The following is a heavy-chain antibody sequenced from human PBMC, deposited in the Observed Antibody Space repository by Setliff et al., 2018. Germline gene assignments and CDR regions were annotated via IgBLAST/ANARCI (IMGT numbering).Heavy chain of an antibody. Sequence: SENLSLTCTVSGSSLSTTDYYWGWIRKPPGKGLEWIGCVYYSGNTYYSPSLKSRVTMFVDTSKNQFSLMLYSVTAADTAIYYCARYDSSGYSENYYFDYWGQGTLVTVSS. CDR3: ARYDSSGYSENYYFDY. V-gene: IGHV4-39*07. CDR2: VYYSGNT. D-gene: IGHD3-22*01. J-gene: IGHJ4*02. CDR1: GSSLSTTDYY.